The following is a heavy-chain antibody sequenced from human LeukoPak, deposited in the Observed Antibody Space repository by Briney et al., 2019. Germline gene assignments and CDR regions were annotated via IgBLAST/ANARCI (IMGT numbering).Heavy chain of an antibody. CDR3: ARERAHCYGDCYDC. J-gene: IGHJ4*02. CDR1: GFTFSAHD. D-gene: IGHD2-21*01. CDR2: IIGDGSST. Sequence: GGSLRLSCAASGFTFSAHDMNWVRQAPGKGLEWVSYIIGDGSSTYYAGSVKGRFTISRDNAKNSLYLQMNSLRAEDTALYYCARERAHCYGDCYDCWGQGTLVTVSS. V-gene: IGHV3-48*03.